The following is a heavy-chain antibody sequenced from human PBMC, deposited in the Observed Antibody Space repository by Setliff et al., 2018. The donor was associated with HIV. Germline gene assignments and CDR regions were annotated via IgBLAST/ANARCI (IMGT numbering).Heavy chain of an antibody. J-gene: IGHJ4*02. CDR2: IHYSGST. CDR1: GGSISNYY. V-gene: IGHV4-59*01. CDR3: AASYATSWSSGKEIDY. Sequence: SETLSLTCTVSGGSISNYYWSWIRQSPEKGLEWIGYIHYSGSTNYNPSLKSRVTISLDTSKNQLSLNLSSVTAADTAVYFCAASYATSWSSGKEIDYWGQGTLVTVSS. D-gene: IGHD6-13*01.